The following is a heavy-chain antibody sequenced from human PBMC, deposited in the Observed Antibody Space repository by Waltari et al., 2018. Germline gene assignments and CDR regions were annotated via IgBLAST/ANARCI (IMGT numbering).Heavy chain of an antibody. CDR3: ARGDLAVAAVDY. CDR2: IIPCLGIA. J-gene: IGHJ4*02. CDR1: GGTFSSYP. D-gene: IGHD6-19*01. Sequence: QVQLVQSGAEVKKPWSSVKVSCKASGGTFSSYPISWVRQAPGQGLEWMGRIIPCLGIANYAQKFQGRVTITADKSTSTAYMELSSLRSEDTAVYYCARGDLAVAAVDYWGQGTLVTVSS. V-gene: IGHV1-69*02.